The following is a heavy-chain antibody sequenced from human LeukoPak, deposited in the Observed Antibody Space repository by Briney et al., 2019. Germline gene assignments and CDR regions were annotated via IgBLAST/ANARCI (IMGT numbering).Heavy chain of an antibody. V-gene: IGHV3-20*04. CDR1: GFTFDDYG. CDR2: INWNGGST. J-gene: IGHJ6*03. Sequence: GGSLRLSCAASGFTFDDYGMSWVRQAPGKGLEWVSGINWNGGSTGYADSVKGRFTISRDNAKNSLYLQMNSLRAEDTALYYCARDPFRGGEPLFYMDVWGKGTTVTVSS. D-gene: IGHD3-16*01. CDR3: ARDPFRGGEPLFYMDV.